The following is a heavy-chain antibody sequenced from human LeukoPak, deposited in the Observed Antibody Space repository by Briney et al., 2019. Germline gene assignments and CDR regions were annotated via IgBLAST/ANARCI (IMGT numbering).Heavy chain of an antibody. D-gene: IGHD3-22*01. Sequence: SETLSLTCTVSGGSISSYYWSWIRQPPGKGLEWLAYIYNSGSTTNNPSLKSRVTISVDTSKNQFSLKLSSVTAADTAVYYCARAREAYYYDSSGYYYLSYFDYWGQGTLVTVS. CDR3: ARAREAYYYDSSGYYYLSYFDY. CDR1: GGSISSYY. V-gene: IGHV4-59*01. J-gene: IGHJ4*02. CDR2: IYNSGST.